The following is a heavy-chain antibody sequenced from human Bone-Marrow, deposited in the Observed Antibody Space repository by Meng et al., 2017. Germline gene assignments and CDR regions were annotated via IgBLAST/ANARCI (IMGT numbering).Heavy chain of an antibody. D-gene: IGHD1-1*01. J-gene: IGHJ6*02. CDR1: GGTFNSYA. V-gene: IGHV1-69*13. CDR2: IIPAFGAP. Sequence: SVKVSCKAPGGTFNSYAISWVRQAPGQGLEWMGGIIPAFGAPNHAQKFQGRVRITADESTTTAYMELSSLRSEDTAVYYCAGLQRGLGHGMDVWGQGTTVTVSS. CDR3: AGLQRGLGHGMDV.